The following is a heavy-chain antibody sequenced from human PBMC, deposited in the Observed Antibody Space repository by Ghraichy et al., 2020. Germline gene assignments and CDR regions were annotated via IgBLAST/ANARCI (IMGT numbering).Heavy chain of an antibody. CDR2: IYYSGST. D-gene: IGHD4-11*01. Sequence: SETLSLTCTVSGGSISSGGYYWSWIRQHPGKGLEWIGYIYYSGSTYYNPSLKSRVTISVDTSKNQFSLKLSSVTAADTAVYYCARATPKYSNYLRSFYYGMDVWGQGTTVTVSS. V-gene: IGHV4-31*03. CDR3: ARATPKYSNYLRSFYYGMDV. CDR1: GGSISSGGYY. J-gene: IGHJ6*02.